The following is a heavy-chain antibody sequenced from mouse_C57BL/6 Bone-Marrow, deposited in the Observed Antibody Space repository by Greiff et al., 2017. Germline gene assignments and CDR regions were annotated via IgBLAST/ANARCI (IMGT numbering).Heavy chain of an antibody. V-gene: IGHV1-22*01. Sequence: EVQLQQSGPELVKPGASVTMSCKASGYTFTDYNMHWVKQSHGKSLEWIGYINPNNGGTSYNQKFKGKATLTVNKSSSTAYMELRSLTSEDSAVYYCARLGPYWYFDVWGTGTTVTVSS. J-gene: IGHJ1*03. D-gene: IGHD4-1*01. CDR2: INPNNGGT. CDR3: ARLGPYWYFDV. CDR1: GYTFTDYN.